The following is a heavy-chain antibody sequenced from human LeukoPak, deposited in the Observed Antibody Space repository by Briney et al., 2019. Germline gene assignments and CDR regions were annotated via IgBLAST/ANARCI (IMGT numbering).Heavy chain of an antibody. CDR2: ISSSSSYI. D-gene: IGHD4-17*01. J-gene: IGHJ4*02. Sequence: GGPLRLSCAASGFTFSSYSMNWVRQAPGKGLEWVSSISSSSSYIYYADSVKGRFTISRDNAKNSLYLQMNSLRAEDTAVYYCARDLRTYGDHGNYIDYWGQGTLVTVSS. V-gene: IGHV3-21*01. CDR1: GFTFSSYS. CDR3: ARDLRTYGDHGNYIDY.